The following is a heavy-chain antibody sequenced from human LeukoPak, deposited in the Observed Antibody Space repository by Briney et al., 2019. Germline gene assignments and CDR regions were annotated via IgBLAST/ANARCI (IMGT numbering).Heavy chain of an antibody. Sequence: GSSVKVSCKASGGTFISYAISWVRQAPGQGLEWMGGIIPIFGTANYARKFQGRVTITADESTSTAYMELSSLRSEDTAVYYCARDFSLAVAAINWFDPWGQGTLVTVSS. J-gene: IGHJ5*02. D-gene: IGHD6-19*01. V-gene: IGHV1-69*01. CDR1: GGTFISYA. CDR2: IIPIFGTA. CDR3: ARDFSLAVAAINWFDP.